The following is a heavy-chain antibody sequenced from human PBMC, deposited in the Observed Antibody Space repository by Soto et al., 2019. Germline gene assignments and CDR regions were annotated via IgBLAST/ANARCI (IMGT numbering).Heavy chain of an antibody. J-gene: IGHJ3*02. Sequence: ASVKVSCKASGYTFTSYDINWVRQATGQGLEWMGWMNPNNGNTDYAQKLQGRVTMTKNTSMSTAYMELRSLRSDDTAVYYCARDFGYCSGGSCSYAFDIWGQGTMVTVSS. CDR2: MNPNNGNT. CDR3: ARDFGYCSGGSCSYAFDI. D-gene: IGHD2-15*01. CDR1: GYTFTSYD. V-gene: IGHV1-8*01.